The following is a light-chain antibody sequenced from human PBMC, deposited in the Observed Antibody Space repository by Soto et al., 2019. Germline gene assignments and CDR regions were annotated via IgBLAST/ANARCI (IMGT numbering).Light chain of an antibody. J-gene: IGKJ1*01. CDR2: GAS. CDR3: QHYCRSRWT. CDR1: QNVSSSY. Sequence: EIVLTQSPGTLSLSPGERVTLSGRASQNVSSSYLAWYQQKPGQAPRPLFYGASSRATGIPDRFSGSGSGTEFILTTSRLEPDDFEVYDCQHYCRSRWTVGPGT. V-gene: IGKV3-20*01.